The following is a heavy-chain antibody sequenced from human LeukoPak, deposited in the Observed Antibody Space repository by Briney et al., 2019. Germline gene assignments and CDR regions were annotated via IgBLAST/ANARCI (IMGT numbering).Heavy chain of an antibody. CDR2: ISSSSSTI. V-gene: IGHV3-48*01. CDR3: AKDLRYCSGGSCYSAPFDY. CDR1: GFTFSSYS. J-gene: IGHJ4*02. Sequence: GGSLRLSCAASGFTFSSYSMNWVRQAPGKGLEWDSYISSSSSTIYYADSVKGRFTISRDNSENTPYLQMNSLRAEDTAVYYCAKDLRYCSGGSCYSAPFDYWGQGTLVTVSS. D-gene: IGHD2-15*01.